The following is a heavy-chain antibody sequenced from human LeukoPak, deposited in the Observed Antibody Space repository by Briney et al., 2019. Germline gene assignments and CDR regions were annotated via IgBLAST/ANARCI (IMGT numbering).Heavy chain of an antibody. CDR2: IIPIFGTA. V-gene: IGHV1-69*13. J-gene: IGHJ4*02. CDR1: GGTFSSYA. D-gene: IGHD1-26*01. Sequence: ASVKVSCKASGGTFSSYAISWVRQAPGQGLEWMGGIIPIFGTANYAQKFQGRVTITADESTSTAYMGLSSLRSEDTAVYYCASLVGATGVDYWGQGTLVTVSS. CDR3: ASLVGATGVDY.